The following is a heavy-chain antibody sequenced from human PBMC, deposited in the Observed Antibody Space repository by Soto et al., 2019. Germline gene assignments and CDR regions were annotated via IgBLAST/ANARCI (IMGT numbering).Heavy chain of an antibody. Sequence: PSETLSLTCTISGRSVSSGVCPWSWIRQPPGKGLEWVAYMSYSGDIHYNASLESRVSMSEDRSSNQLSLTLSSVTAADTAVYFCAGFNPSDPYYSLDVWGQWITVTVSS. CDR3: AGFNPSDPYYSLDV. CDR1: GRSVSSGVCP. CDR2: MSYSGDI. J-gene: IGHJ6*02. V-gene: IGHV4-30-4*01.